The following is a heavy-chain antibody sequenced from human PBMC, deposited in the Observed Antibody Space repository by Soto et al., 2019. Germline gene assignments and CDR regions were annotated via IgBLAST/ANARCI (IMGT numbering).Heavy chain of an antibody. D-gene: IGHD2-8*01. CDR3: ARAEDIVLMGYYGMDV. J-gene: IGHJ6*02. CDR2: IYYSGST. Sequence: LSLTCTVSGGSISSYYWSWIRQPPGKGLEWIGYIYYSGSTNYNPSLKSRVTISVDTSKNQFSLKLSSVTAADTAVYYCARAEDIVLMGYYGMDVWGQGTTVTVSS. CDR1: GGSISSYY. V-gene: IGHV4-59*01.